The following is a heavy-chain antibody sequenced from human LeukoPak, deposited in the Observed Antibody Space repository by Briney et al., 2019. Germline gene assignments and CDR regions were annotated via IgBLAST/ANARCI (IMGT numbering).Heavy chain of an antibody. CDR3: AKGGKWDVTPFDY. Sequence: AGGSLRLSCAASGFTFTSYSMNWVRQAPGKGLEWVSTISGGGGSAYYADSVKGRFTISRDNSKNTLYLQVNSLRAEDTAVYYCAKGGKWDVTPFDYWGQGTLVNVSS. CDR2: ISGGGGSA. D-gene: IGHD1-26*01. J-gene: IGHJ4*02. V-gene: IGHV3-23*01. CDR1: GFTFTSYS.